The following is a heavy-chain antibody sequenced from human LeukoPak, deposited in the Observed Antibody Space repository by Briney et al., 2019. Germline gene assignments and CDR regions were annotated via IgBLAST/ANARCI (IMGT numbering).Heavy chain of an antibody. J-gene: IGHJ4*02. CDR3: AGVLGNRCIGGNCYLDY. CDR1: GLTFSSYG. D-gene: IGHD2-15*01. Sequence: PGGSLRLSCAASGLTFSSYGMHWVRQAPGKGLEWVAVIGHDGDDKHYADSVRGRFTISRDNSKSTLSLQMNSLRAEDTDVYYCAGVLGNRCIGGNCYLDYLGQGTLVTVSS. CDR2: IGHDGDDK. V-gene: IGHV3-30*03.